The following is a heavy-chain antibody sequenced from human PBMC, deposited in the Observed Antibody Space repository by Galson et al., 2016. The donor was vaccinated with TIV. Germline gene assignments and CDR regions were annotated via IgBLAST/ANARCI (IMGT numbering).Heavy chain of an antibody. CDR2: INPITGIT. Sequence: QSGAEVKKPGESLKISCKASGYTFTRHNMHWVRQAPGQGLEWMGIINPITGITTYAQNFQGRVTMTRDTSTSTVQMELSSLRSEDTAVYYCARWFDSSGYYYFDYWGQGSLITVSS. CDR1: GYTFTRHN. J-gene: IGHJ4*02. V-gene: IGHV1-46*01. CDR3: ARWFDSSGYYYFDY. D-gene: IGHD3-22*01.